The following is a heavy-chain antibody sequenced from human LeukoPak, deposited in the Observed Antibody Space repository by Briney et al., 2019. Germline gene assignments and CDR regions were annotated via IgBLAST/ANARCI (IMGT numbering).Heavy chain of an antibody. Sequence: SETLSPTCAVYGGSFSGYYWSWIRQPPGKGLEWIGEINHSGSTNYNPSLKSRVTMSVDTSKNQFSLKLSSVTAADTAVYYCARDLVGKQWLVDYYYYYMDVWGKGTTVTISS. CDR1: GGSFSGYY. CDR3: ARDLVGKQWLVDYYYYYMDV. J-gene: IGHJ6*03. V-gene: IGHV4-34*01. CDR2: INHSGST. D-gene: IGHD6-19*01.